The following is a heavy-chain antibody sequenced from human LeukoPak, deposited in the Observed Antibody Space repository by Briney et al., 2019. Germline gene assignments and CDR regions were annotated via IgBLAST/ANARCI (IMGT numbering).Heavy chain of an antibody. CDR3: ARDFYYYGMDV. CDR1: GGSINSSSYY. CDR2: IYYSGST. Sequence: SETLSLTCTVSGGSINSSSYYWDWIRQPPGKGLEWIGNIYYSGSTYYTPSLKSRVTISVHASKNQFSLNLSSVTAADTAVYYCARDFYYYGMDVWGQGTTVTVSS. V-gene: IGHV4-39*02. J-gene: IGHJ6*02.